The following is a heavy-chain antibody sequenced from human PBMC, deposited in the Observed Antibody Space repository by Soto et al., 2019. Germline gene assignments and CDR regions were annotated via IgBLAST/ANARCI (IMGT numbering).Heavy chain of an antibody. CDR3: AREFGGVQAAMGIYGMDV. J-gene: IGHJ6*02. V-gene: IGHV4-31*03. CDR1: GGSISSGGYY. Sequence: QVQLQESGPALVKPSQTLSLTCTVSGGSISSGGYYWSWIRQHPGKGLEWIGYIYYSGSTYYNPSLKSRVTISVDTSKNQFALKLSSVTAAATAVYYCAREFGGVQAAMGIYGMDVWGQGTTVTVSS. CDR2: IYYSGST. D-gene: IGHD2-2*01.